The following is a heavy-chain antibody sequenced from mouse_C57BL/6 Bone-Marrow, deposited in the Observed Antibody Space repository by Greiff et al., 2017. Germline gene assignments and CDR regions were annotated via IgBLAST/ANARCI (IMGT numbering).Heavy chain of an antibody. V-gene: IGHV1-64*01. D-gene: IGHD2-4*01. CDR3: ARGNYDYDYYAMDY. CDR1: GYTFTSYW. CDR2: IHPNSGST. Sequence: VKVVESGAELVKPGASVKLSCKASGYTFTSYWMHWVKQRPGQGLEWIGMIHPNSGSTNYNEKFKSKATLTVDKSSSTAYMQLSSLTSEDSAVYYCARGNYDYDYYAMDYWGQGTSVTVSS. J-gene: IGHJ4*01.